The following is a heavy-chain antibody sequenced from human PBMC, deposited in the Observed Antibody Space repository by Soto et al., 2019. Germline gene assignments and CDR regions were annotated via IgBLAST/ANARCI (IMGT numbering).Heavy chain of an antibody. CDR2: ISGSGGST. CDR3: AAKRGATSFFHY. D-gene: IGHD5-12*01. V-gene: IGHV3-23*01. J-gene: IGHJ4*02. Sequence: SGFTFSIYAMSWFRQAPGKGLECVSAISGSGGSTYYADSVKGRFTISRDNSKNTLYLQMNSLRAEDTAVYYCAAKRGATSFFHYSGQGTLVNVSS. CDR1: GFTFSIYA.